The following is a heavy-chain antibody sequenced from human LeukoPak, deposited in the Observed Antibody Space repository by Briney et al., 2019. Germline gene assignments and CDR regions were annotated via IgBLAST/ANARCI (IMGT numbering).Heavy chain of an antibody. CDR2: ISSSGSTI. D-gene: IGHD3-16*02. V-gene: IGHV3-48*03. Sequence: GGSPRLSCAASGFTFSSYEMNWVRQAPGEGLEWVSYISSSGSTIYYADSVKGRFTISRDNAKNSLYLQMNSLRAEDTAVYYCARLYKGDYVWGSYRPGYYLDYWGQGTLVTVSS. J-gene: IGHJ4*02. CDR1: GFTFSSYE. CDR3: ARLYKGDYVWGSYRPGYYLDY.